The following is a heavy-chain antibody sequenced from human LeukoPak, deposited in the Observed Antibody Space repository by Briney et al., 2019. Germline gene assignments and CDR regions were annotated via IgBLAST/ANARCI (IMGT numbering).Heavy chain of an antibody. CDR2: IIPIFGTA. D-gene: IGHD1-26*01. J-gene: IGHJ5*02. CDR1: GGTLSRYA. V-gene: IGHV1-69*01. Sequence: SVTVSFKASGGTLSRYAISGVRQAPGQGLEWMGGIIPIFGTANYAQKFQGRVTITADESTSTAYMELSSLRSEDTAVYDCARDGGSGSYYDWFDPWGQGTLVTVSS. CDR3: ARDGGSGSYYDWFDP.